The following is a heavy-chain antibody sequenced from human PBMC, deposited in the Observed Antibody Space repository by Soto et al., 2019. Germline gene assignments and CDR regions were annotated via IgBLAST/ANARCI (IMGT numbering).Heavy chain of an antibody. J-gene: IGHJ4*02. CDR2: INAGNGNT. V-gene: IGHV1-3*01. CDR3: ASDLGYYDFWSPPAY. CDR1: GYTFTSYA. D-gene: IGHD3-3*01. Sequence: QVQLVQSGAEVKKPGASVKVSCKASGYTFTSYAMHWVRQAPGQRLEWMGWINAGNGNTKYSQKFQGRVTITRDTSASTAYMELSSLSSEDTAVYYCASDLGYYDFWSPPAYWGQGTLVTVSS.